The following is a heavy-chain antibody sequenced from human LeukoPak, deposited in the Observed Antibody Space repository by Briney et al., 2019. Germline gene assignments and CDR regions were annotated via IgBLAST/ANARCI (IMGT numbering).Heavy chain of an antibody. J-gene: IGHJ4*02. D-gene: IGHD2/OR15-2a*01. CDR2: IKEDGSEK. V-gene: IGHV3-7*03. CDR3: ARRGSTDY. CDR1: GFSFSGYW. Sequence: GGSLRLSCAVSGFSFSGYWMTWVRQAPGKGLEWVAKIKEDGSEKYYADFVKGRFTISRDNAKNSLDLQMNSLRAEDTAVYYCARRGSTDYWGQGTLVTVSS.